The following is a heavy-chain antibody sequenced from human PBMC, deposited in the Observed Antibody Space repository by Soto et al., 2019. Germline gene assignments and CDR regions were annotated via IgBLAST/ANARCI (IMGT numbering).Heavy chain of an antibody. D-gene: IGHD3-10*01. CDR2: IYWGADR. V-gene: IGHV2-5*02. CDR3: GQMSLLLVRGVPLFGP. Sequence: QITLKESGPSLVKPTQALTLTCTFSGFSLSSSGLGVGWFRQPPGKALEWLTLIYWGADRRYNSSLRSRLTVANDASKNLGVFTMTHMDPVDTATYYGGQMSLLLVRGVPLFGPCCEGILVSVSS. CDR1: GFSLSSSGLG. J-gene: IGHJ5*02.